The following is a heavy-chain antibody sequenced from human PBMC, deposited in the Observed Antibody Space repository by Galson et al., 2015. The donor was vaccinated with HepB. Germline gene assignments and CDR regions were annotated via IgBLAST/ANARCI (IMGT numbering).Heavy chain of an antibody. CDR3: ARVGPGHYYGSGSYDAFDI. D-gene: IGHD3-10*01. V-gene: IGHV1-69*13. CDR1: GGTFSGYA. Sequence: SVKVSCKASGGTFSGYAISWVRQAPGQGLEWMGGIIPIFGTANYAQKFQGRVTITADESTSTAYMELSSLRSEDTAVYYCARVGPGHYYGSGSYDAFDIWGQGTMVTVSS. CDR2: IIPIFGTA. J-gene: IGHJ3*02.